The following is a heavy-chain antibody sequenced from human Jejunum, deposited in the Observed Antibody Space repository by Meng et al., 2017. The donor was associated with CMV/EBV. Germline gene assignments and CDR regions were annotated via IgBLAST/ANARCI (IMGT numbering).Heavy chain of an antibody. CDR3: ATHRITIFGNKSDP. CDR2: FDPEDGET. CDR1: GYTLTELS. D-gene: IGHD3-3*01. J-gene: IGHJ5*02. Sequence: GYTLTELSMHWVRQAPGKGLEWMGGFDPEDGETIYAQKFQGRVTMTEDTYTDTAYMEVSSLRSEDTAVYYCATHRITIFGNKSDPWGQGTLVTVSS. V-gene: IGHV1-24*01.